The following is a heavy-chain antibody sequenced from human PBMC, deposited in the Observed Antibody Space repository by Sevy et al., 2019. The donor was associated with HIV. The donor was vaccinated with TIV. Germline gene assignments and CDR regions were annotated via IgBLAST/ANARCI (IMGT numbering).Heavy chain of an antibody. D-gene: IGHD1-7*01. J-gene: IGHJ4*02. V-gene: IGHV1-2*02. CDR3: ARERVTGTTANLDY. CDR1: GYTFTGYY. Sequence: ASVKVSCKASGYTFTGYYMHWVRQAPGQGLEWMGWINPNSGGTNYAQKFQGRFTMTRDTSISTAYMELSRLRSDDTAVYYCARERVTGTTANLDYWGQGTLVTVSS. CDR2: INPNSGGT.